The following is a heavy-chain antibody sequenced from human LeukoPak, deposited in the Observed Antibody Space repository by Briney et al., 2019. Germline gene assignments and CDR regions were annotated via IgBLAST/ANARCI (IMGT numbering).Heavy chain of an antibody. V-gene: IGHV4-59*08. D-gene: IGHD3-22*01. CDR1: GGSISSYY. Sequence: PSETLSLTCTVSGGSISSYYWSWIRQPPGKGREWIGYIYYSGSTNYNPSLKSRVTISVDTSKNQFSLKLSSVTAADTAVYYCARQGYYYDSSGYYFPLDYWGQGTLVTVSS. J-gene: IGHJ4*02. CDR2: IYYSGST. CDR3: ARQGYYYDSSGYYFPLDY.